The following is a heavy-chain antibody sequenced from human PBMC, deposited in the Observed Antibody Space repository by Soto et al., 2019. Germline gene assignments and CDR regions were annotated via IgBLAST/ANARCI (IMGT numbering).Heavy chain of an antibody. Sequence: KRSETLSLTCTVSGGSISSGGYYFICIRQHPWKGLEWIGYIYYSGSTYYNPSLKSRVTISVDTSKNQFSLKLSSVTAADTAVYYCARATTVVTLFDYWGQGTLVTVSS. J-gene: IGHJ4*02. D-gene: IGHD4-17*01. CDR3: ARATTVVTLFDY. V-gene: IGHV4-31*03. CDR2: IYYSGST. CDR1: GGSISSGGYY.